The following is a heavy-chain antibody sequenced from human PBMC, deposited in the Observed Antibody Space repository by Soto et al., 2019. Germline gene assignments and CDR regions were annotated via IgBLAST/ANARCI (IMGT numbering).Heavy chain of an antibody. V-gene: IGHV4-31*03. CDR2: IYYSGST. CDR3: ARWWSGSRQGFDP. CDR1: GGSISSGDYY. J-gene: IGHJ5*02. D-gene: IGHD3-3*01. Sequence: QVQLQESGPGLVKPSQTLSLTCTVSGGSISSGDYYWSWIRQHPGKGLEWIGYIYYSGSTYYNPSVKSRVTISLDTSKNQFSLKLSSVTSTDTAVYYCARWWSGSRQGFDPWGQGTLVTVSS.